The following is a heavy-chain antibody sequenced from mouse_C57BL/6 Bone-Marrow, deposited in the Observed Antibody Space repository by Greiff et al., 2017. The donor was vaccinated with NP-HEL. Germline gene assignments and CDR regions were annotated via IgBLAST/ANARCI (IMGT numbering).Heavy chain of an antibody. Sequence: LQQSGAELVRPGASVKMSCKASGYTFTSYNMHWVKQKPRQGLEWIGAIYPGNGDTSYNQKFKGKATLTVDKSASTAYMQLSSLTSEDSAVYFCARKRFYYYGSSYYFDYWGQGTTLTVSS. D-gene: IGHD1-1*01. V-gene: IGHV1-12*01. CDR1: GYTFTSYN. CDR3: ARKRFYYYGSSYYFDY. J-gene: IGHJ2*01. CDR2: IYPGNGDT.